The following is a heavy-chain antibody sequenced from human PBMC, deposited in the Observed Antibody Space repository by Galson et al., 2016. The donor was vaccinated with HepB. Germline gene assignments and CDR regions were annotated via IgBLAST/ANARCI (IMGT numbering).Heavy chain of an antibody. V-gene: IGHV3-30*04. Sequence: SLRLSCAASGFSFSSHAMHWVRQGPGKGLQWLAAVSFDGRNNYYADSVKGRFTISRDNAKNLLYLQMNSLRAEDTAVYYCASSWYSSSSYDYWGQGTLVTVSS. CDR3: ASSWYSSSSYDY. CDR2: VSFDGRNN. CDR1: GFSFSSHA. J-gene: IGHJ4*02. D-gene: IGHD6-13*01.